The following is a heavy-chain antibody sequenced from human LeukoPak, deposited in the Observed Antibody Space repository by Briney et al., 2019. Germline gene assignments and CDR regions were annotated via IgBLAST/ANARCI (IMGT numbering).Heavy chain of an antibody. CDR1: GFTVSSNY. V-gene: IGHV3-53*01. D-gene: IGHD4-23*01. CDR2: IYSGGST. Sequence: WGSLRLSCAASGFTVSSNYMSWVRQAPGKGLEWVSVIYSGGSTYYADSVKGRFTISRDNSKNTLYLQMNSLRAEDTAVYYCARAARFGGNYDYYYGMDVWGQGTTVTVSS. CDR3: ARAARFGGNYDYYYGMDV. J-gene: IGHJ6*02.